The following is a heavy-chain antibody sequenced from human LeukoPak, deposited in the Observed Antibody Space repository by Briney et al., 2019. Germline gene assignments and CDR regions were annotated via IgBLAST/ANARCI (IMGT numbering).Heavy chain of an antibody. Sequence: PSETLSLTCTVSGGSISSGSYYWSWIRQPAGKGLEWIGRIYTSGSTNYNPSLKSRVTISVDTSKNQFSLKLSSVTAADTAVYYCARGGSSGYYYYYYYMDVWGKGTTVTVSS. D-gene: IGHD3-22*01. CDR1: GGSISSGSYY. J-gene: IGHJ6*03. CDR3: ARGGSSGYYYYYYYMDV. CDR2: IYTSGST. V-gene: IGHV4-61*02.